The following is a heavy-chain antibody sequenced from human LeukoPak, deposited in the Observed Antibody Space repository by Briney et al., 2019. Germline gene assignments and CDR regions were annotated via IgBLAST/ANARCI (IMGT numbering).Heavy chain of an antibody. Sequence: GGSLRLSCAASGFTFSTYFMHWVRQAPGKGLEWVAVIASDGSHTFYAESVKGRFTISRDNSKNTLYLQMNSLRAEDTAVYFCARERQDTIVHSGAFDIWGQGTMVTVSS. J-gene: IGHJ3*02. V-gene: IGHV3-30-3*01. CDR2: IASDGSHT. CDR3: ARERQDTIVHSGAFDI. D-gene: IGHD3-10*01. CDR1: GFTFSTYF.